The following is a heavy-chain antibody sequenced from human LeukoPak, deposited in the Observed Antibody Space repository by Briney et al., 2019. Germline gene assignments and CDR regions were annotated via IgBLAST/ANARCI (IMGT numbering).Heavy chain of an antibody. CDR3: AREFSPPAGHYYYYGMDV. CDR2: ISSSGSTI. CDR1: GFTFSDYY. V-gene: IGHV3-11*01. Sequence: PGGSLRLSCAASGFTFSDYYMSWIRQAPGKGLEWVSYISSSGSTIYYADSVKGRFTISRDNAKNSLYLQMNSLRAEDTAVYYCAREFSPPAGHYYYYGMDVWGQGTTVTVSS. D-gene: IGHD2-2*01. J-gene: IGHJ6*02.